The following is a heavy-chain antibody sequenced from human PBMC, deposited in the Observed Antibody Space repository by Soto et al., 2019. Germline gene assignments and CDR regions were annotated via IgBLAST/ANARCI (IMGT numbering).Heavy chain of an antibody. CDR1: GFSFSSHV. CDR2: ISGSGGGT. CDR3: ATGWCAS. J-gene: IGHJ5*01. V-gene: IGHV3-23*01. Sequence: EVQLLDSGGALVQPGGSLRLSCAAPGFSFSSHVMSWVRQAPGKGLEWVSSISGSGGGTYYADTVGGRYIISKDNYKNTLGLEMNSLKDEDTDGDYWATGWCASWGKGTLVNVYS.